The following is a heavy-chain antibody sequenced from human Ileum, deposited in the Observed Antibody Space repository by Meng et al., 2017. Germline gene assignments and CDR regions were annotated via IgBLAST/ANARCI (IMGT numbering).Heavy chain of an antibody. CDR3: ARYGGSGSYWHFDP. D-gene: IGHD3-10*01. V-gene: IGHV4-34*01. J-gene: IGHJ2*01. CDR2: IHHSGST. Sequence: QVQLQQWGAGLLKPSETLSLTFAVYGGSFSGYYWTWIRQPPGKGLEWIGEIHHSGSTNYNPSLKSRVTMSIDTSKIQFSLELSSVTAADAAVYYCARYGGSGSYWHFDPWGRGTLVTVSS. CDR1: GGSFSGYY.